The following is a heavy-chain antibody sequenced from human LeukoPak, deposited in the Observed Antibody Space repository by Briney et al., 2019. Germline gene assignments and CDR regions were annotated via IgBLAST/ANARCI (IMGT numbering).Heavy chain of an antibody. Sequence: GGSLRLSCEVSGFTFNNYAMTWVRQPPGKGLEWVSVISGSGRTTDYADSVKGRFTVSRDNSKNTLYLQMNSLRAEDTAVYYCAKGRSRILAYCGGDCLDFDYWGQGTLVTVSS. V-gene: IGHV3-23*01. D-gene: IGHD2-21*02. CDR2: ISGSGRTT. CDR3: AKGRSRILAYCGGDCLDFDY. J-gene: IGHJ4*02. CDR1: GFTFNNYA.